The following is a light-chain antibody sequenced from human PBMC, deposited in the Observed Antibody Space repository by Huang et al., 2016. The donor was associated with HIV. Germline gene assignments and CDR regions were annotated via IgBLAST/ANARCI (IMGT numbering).Light chain of an antibody. CDR3: LQDHNYPRT. Sequence: AIQMTQSPSSLSASVGDRVTITCRASQGITDDLAWYQQKPGKALKLLISGASTLRSGVPSSFSGIGSGTDFTLTISSLQPEDYATYYCLQDHNYPRTFGQGTKVEI. CDR1: QGITDD. V-gene: IGKV1-6*01. J-gene: IGKJ1*01. CDR2: GAS.